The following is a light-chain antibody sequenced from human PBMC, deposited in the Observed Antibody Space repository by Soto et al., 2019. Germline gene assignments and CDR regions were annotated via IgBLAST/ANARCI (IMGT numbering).Light chain of an antibody. V-gene: IGKV3-20*01. CDR3: QQYGSSPWT. Sequence: PGERATLSCRASKSVSSSFLAWYQQKPGQAPRLLIYGASSRATGIPDRFSGSGSGTDFTLTISRLEPEDFAVYYCQQYGSSPWTFGQGTKVEIK. CDR2: GAS. J-gene: IGKJ1*01. CDR1: KSVSSSF.